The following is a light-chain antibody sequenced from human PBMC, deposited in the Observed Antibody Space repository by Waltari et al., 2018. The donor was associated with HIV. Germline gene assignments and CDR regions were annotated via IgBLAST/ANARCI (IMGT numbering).Light chain of an antibody. Sequence: QSVLTQSPSMSGAPGQRVTISCTGSRSNIGAGYDVPWYQQLPGTAPKLLIYGDTNRPSGVPERFSGSKSGTSASLAITGLQAEDEADYYCQSYDSSLGASMFGGGTKLTVL. CDR3: QSYDSSLGASM. CDR1: RSNIGAGYD. V-gene: IGLV1-40*01. J-gene: IGLJ3*02. CDR2: GDT.